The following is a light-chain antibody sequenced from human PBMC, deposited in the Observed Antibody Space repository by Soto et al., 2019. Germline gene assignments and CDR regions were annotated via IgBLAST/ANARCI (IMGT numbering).Light chain of an antibody. CDR2: DVS. J-gene: IGLJ2*01. Sequence: QSVLTQPASVSGSPGQSITISCTGTSSDVGGYNYVSWYQQHPGKAPKLMIYDVSNRPSGVSNRFSGSKSGNTASLTISGLQAADEGAYYCRSYTSSSTPVVFGGGTKVTVL. CDR3: RSYTSSSTPVV. CDR1: SSDVGGYNY. V-gene: IGLV2-14*01.